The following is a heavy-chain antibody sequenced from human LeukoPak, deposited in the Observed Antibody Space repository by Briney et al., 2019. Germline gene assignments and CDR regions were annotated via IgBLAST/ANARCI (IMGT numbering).Heavy chain of an antibody. CDR3: ARGSGWYNY. V-gene: IGHV4-59*01. CDR1: GGSISTYY. D-gene: IGHD6-19*01. CDR2: IYYSVST. J-gene: IGHJ4*02. Sequence: SETLSLTCTVSGGSISTYYWSWIRQPPGKGLEWIGYIYYSVSTSYNPSPKSRVTISVDTSKNRFSLKLSSVTAADTAVYYCARGSGWYNYWGQGTLVTVSS.